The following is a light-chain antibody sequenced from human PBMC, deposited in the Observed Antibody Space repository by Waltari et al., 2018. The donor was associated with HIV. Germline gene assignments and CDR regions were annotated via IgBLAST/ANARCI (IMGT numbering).Light chain of an antibody. CDR2: RDN. V-gene: IGLV3-9*01. CDR3: QIWDSSTVV. J-gene: IGLJ2*01. CDR1: SIGSKS. Sequence: SYELAQPLSVSVALGQTARITCGGNSIGSKSVHWYQQRPGQAPVLVIYRDNNRPSGIPERFSGSSSGNTATLTISRAQAGDESDYYCQIWDSSTVVFGGGTKLNVL.